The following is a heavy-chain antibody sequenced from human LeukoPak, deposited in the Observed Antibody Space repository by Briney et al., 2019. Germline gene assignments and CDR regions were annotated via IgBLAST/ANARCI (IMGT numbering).Heavy chain of an antibody. D-gene: IGHD3-22*01. CDR1: GFTFSSYS. CDR3: AREGVYYDSSGSLDY. J-gene: IGHJ4*02. CDR2: ISSTSSYI. V-gene: IGHV3-21*01. Sequence: GGSLRLSCAASGFTFSSYSMNWVRQAPGKGLEWVSSISSTSSYIYYADSVKGRFTISRDNAKNSLYLQMNSLRAEDTAVYYCAREGVYYDSSGSLDYWGQGTLVTVSS.